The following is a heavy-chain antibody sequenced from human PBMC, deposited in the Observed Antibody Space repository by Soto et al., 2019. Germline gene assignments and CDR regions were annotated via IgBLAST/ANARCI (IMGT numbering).Heavy chain of an antibody. V-gene: IGHV4-34*01. D-gene: IGHD5-12*01. CDR3: ARQFRDGYNALGY. CDR1: GETFSPYF. CDR2: INPGGSV. Sequence: PSETLSLTCAVYGETFSPYFWTWIRQPPGEGLEWIGEINPGGSVTYNPSLKSRVTISVDTSKNQFSLILTSVSAADTAVYFCARQFRDGYNALGYWGQGTLVTVSS. J-gene: IGHJ4*02.